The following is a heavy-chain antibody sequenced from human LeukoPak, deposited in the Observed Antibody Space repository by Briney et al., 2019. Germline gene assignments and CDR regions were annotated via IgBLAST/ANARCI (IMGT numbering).Heavy chain of an antibody. D-gene: IGHD3-22*01. V-gene: IGHV4-39*02. Sequence: SETLSLTCTVSGGSISSSSYYWGWIRQPPGKGLEWIGSIYYSGSTYYNPSLKSRVTTSVDTSKNQFSLKLSSVTAADTAVYYCARDSYYDSSGYYWYFDYWGQGTLVTVSS. J-gene: IGHJ4*02. CDR1: GGSISSSSYY. CDR2: IYYSGST. CDR3: ARDSYYDSSGYYWYFDY.